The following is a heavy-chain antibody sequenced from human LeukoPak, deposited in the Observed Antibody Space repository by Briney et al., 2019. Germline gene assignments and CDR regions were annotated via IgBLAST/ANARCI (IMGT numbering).Heavy chain of an antibody. CDR1: GFTFSSYS. Sequence: PGGSLRLSCAASGFTFSSYSMNWVRQAPGKGLEWVSSISSSSSYICYADSVKGRFTISRDNAKNSLYLQMNSLRAEDTAVYYCARDQRRDTGTWGQGTMVTVSS. D-gene: IGHD5-18*01. CDR2: ISSSSSYI. J-gene: IGHJ3*01. V-gene: IGHV3-21*01. CDR3: ARDQRRDTGT.